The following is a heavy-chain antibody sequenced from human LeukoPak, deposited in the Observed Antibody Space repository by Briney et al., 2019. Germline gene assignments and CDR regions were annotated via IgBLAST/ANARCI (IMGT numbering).Heavy chain of an antibody. Sequence: GGSLRLSCAASGFTVSSNYMSWVRQAPGKGLEWVSVIYSGGSTYYADSVKGRFTISRVNSKNTLYLQMNSLRAEDTAVYYCANLLWFGELPDAFDIWGQGTMVTVSS. D-gene: IGHD3-10*01. J-gene: IGHJ3*02. CDR3: ANLLWFGELPDAFDI. CDR2: IYSGGST. V-gene: IGHV3-53*01. CDR1: GFTVSSNY.